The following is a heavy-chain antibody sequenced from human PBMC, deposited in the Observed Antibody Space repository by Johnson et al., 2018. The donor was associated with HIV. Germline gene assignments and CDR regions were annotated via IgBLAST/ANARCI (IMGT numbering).Heavy chain of an antibody. CDR1: GFTFSDYA. CDR3: ARAVCRGGRCYSHDAFDI. J-gene: IGHJ3*02. CDR2: ISYDGTKK. D-gene: IGHD2-15*01. V-gene: IGHV3-30*14. Sequence: QVQLVESGGGVVQPGRSLRLSCAASGFTFSDYAMHWVRQAPGKGLEWVAVISYDGTKKNYADSVKGRFTVSREDAKNSLYLQMNGLRAGDTALYYCARAVCRGGRCYSHDAFDIWGQGTMVTVSS.